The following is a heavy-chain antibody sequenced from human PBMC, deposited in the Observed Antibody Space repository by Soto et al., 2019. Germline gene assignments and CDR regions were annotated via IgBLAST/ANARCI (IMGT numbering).Heavy chain of an antibody. V-gene: IGHV3-30*03. CDR2: MSFDGSIK. CDR3: ATIAVPPAFDI. Sequence: VGSVRLSCAASGFIFSSYGMNWVRQAPGKGLEWVAVMSFDGSIKYYADSVKGRFTISRDNSKNTLYLQMNSLRAEDTAVYYCATIAVPPAFDIWGQGTMVTVSS. J-gene: IGHJ3*02. D-gene: IGHD6-19*01. CDR1: GFIFSSYG.